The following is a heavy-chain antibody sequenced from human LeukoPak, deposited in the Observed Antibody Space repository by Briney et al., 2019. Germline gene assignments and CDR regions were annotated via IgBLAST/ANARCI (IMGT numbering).Heavy chain of an antibody. CDR2: INPSGGST. Sequence: ASVKVSCKASGYTFTSYYMHWVRQAPGQGLEWMGIINPSGGSTSYAQKFQGRVTMTRDTSTTTAFMELRNLTSDDTAIYFCARSYGLEADYWGRGTLVTVSS. CDR1: GYTFTSYY. V-gene: IGHV1-46*01. J-gene: IGHJ4*02. CDR3: ARSYGLEADY. D-gene: IGHD3-16*02.